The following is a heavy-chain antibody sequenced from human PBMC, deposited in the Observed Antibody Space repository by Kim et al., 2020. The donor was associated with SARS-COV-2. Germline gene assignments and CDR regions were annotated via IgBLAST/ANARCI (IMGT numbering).Heavy chain of an antibody. Sequence: SETLSLTCTVSGGSISSSSYYWGWIRQPPGKGLEWIGSIYYSGSTYYNPSLKSRVTISVDTSKNQFSLKLSSVTAADTAVYYCARSYDFWSGYSGDAFDIWGQGTMVTVSS. CDR2: IYYSGST. CDR3: ARSYDFWSGYSGDAFDI. D-gene: IGHD3-3*01. J-gene: IGHJ3*02. V-gene: IGHV4-39*01. CDR1: GGSISSSSYY.